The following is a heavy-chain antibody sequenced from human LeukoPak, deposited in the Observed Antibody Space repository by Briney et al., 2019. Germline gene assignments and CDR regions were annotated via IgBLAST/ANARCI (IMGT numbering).Heavy chain of an antibody. V-gene: IGHV3-33*01. CDR1: GFTFSSYG. D-gene: IGHD1-26*01. J-gene: IGHJ4*02. CDR2: IWYDGSNK. CDR3: ASLPSYSGSYLDY. Sequence: GGSLRLSCAASGFTFSSYGMRWVRQAPGKGLEWVAVIWYDGSNKYYADSVKGRFTISRDNSKNTLYLQMNSLRAEDTAVYYCASLPSYSGSYLDYWGQGTLVTVSS.